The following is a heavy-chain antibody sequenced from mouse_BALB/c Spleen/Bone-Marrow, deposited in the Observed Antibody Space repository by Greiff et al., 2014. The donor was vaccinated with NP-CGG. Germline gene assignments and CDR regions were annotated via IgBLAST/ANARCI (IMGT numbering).Heavy chain of an antibody. D-gene: IGHD4-1*01. CDR3: ARLFGTRDFDY. CDR2: IDPEIGNT. J-gene: IGHJ2*01. Sequence: EVKLVESGAELVRPGALVKLSCKASGFNIKDYFMRWVKQRPEQGLEWIGWIDPEIGNTLYDPKFQGKASITADTSSNTAYLQLSSLTSEDTAVYYCARLFGTRDFDYWGQGTTLTVSS. CDR1: GFNIKDYF. V-gene: IGHV14-1*02.